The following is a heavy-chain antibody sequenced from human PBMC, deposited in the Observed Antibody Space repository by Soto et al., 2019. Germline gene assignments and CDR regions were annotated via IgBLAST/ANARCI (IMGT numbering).Heavy chain of an antibody. Sequence: GGSLRLSCAASGFTFSSYAMSWVRQAPGKGLEWVSAISGSGGSTYYADSVKGRFTISRDNSKNTLYLQMNSLRAEDTAVYYCAKGSSYCSGGSWYLFDYWGQGTLVTVSS. CDR1: GFTFSSYA. CDR2: ISGSGGST. D-gene: IGHD2-15*01. V-gene: IGHV3-23*01. J-gene: IGHJ4*02. CDR3: AKGSSYCSGGSWYLFDY.